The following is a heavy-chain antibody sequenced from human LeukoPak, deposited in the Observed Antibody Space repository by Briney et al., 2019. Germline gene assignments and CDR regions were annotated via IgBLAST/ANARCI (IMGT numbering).Heavy chain of an antibody. Sequence: GGSLLLSCAASGFPFSSYWMHWVRQAPGKGLVWVSRINSDGSSTSYADSVKGRFTISRDNAKNTLYLQMNSLRAEDTAVYYCARDHGDYYDSSGYDYWGQGTLVTVSS. CDR3: ARDHGDYYDSSGYDY. CDR1: GFPFSSYW. V-gene: IGHV3-74*01. D-gene: IGHD3-22*01. J-gene: IGHJ4*02. CDR2: INSDGSST.